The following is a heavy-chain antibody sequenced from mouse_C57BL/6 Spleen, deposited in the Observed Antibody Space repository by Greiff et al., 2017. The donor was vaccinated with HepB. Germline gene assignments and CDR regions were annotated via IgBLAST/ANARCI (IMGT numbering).Heavy chain of an antibody. Sequence: LQEPGPGLVQPSQSLSITCTVSGFSLTSYGVHWVRQAPGQGLEWLGVIWRGGSTDYNAALMSRLGITKDNSKSQVFFKMNSLQADDTAIYYCAIYGIYGAMDDWSQGTSVTVSS. CDR3: AIYGIYGAMDD. CDR1: GFSLTSYG. CDR2: IWRGGST. J-gene: IGHJ4*01. D-gene: IGHD2-1*01. V-gene: IGHV2-5*01.